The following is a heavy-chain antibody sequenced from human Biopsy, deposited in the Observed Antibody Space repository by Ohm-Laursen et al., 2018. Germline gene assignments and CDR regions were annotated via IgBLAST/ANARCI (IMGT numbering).Heavy chain of an antibody. CDR2: IKRDGSQS. CDR3: TRDTTYYAGTTYYDALDV. D-gene: IGHD2/OR15-2a*01. CDR1: GGSISNNNYY. V-gene: IGHV3-7*01. J-gene: IGHJ3*01. Sequence: GTLSLTCIVSGGSISNNNYYWGWIRQPPGKGLEWVANIKRDGSQSNHADSVKGRFTISRDNAKNSLYLQMNSLRAEDTAVYYCTRDTTYYAGTTYYDALDVWGQGTTVTVSS.